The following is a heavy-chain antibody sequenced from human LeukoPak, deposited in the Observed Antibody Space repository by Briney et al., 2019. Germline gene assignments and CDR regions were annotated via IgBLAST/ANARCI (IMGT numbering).Heavy chain of an antibody. CDR2: INPSGGST. V-gene: IGHV1-46*01. CDR3: ARLGRAGADSPFDY. D-gene: IGHD7-27*01. J-gene: IGHJ4*02. CDR1: GYTFTGYS. Sequence: ASLKVSCKASGYTFTGYSMHWVRQAPGQGLEWMGIINPSGGSTSYAQKFQGRVTMTRDTSTSTVYMELSSLRSEDTAVYYCARLGRAGADSPFDYWGQGTLVTVSS.